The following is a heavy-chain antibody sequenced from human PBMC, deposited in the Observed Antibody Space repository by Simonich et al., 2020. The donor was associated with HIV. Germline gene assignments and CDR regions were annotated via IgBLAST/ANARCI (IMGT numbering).Heavy chain of an antibody. J-gene: IGHJ4*02. Sequence: QVQLQESGPGLVKPSETLSLTCTVSGDTISSYYWSWIRQPPGKGLEWIGHIYYTGITNYNPSLKCRFTISVDTSKNQFSLNLTSVTAADTAVYYCARGLFLSSWAPFHYWGQGTLVTVSS. CDR2: IYYTGIT. CDR3: ARGLFLSSWAPFHY. V-gene: IGHV4-59*08. D-gene: IGHD6-13*01. CDR1: GDTISSYY.